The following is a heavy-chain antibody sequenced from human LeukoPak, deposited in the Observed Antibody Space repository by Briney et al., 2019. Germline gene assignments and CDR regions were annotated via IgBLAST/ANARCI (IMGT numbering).Heavy chain of an antibody. CDR2: IIPIFGTA. CDR3: ARVAYSSSLDY. Sequence: GASVKVSCKASGYTFTSYYMHWVRQAPGQGVEWMGGIIPIFGTANYAQKFQGRVTITSDESTSTAYMELSSLRSEDTAVYYCARVAYSSSLDYWGQGTLVTVSS. D-gene: IGHD6-13*01. J-gene: IGHJ4*02. V-gene: IGHV1-69*13. CDR1: GYTFTSYY.